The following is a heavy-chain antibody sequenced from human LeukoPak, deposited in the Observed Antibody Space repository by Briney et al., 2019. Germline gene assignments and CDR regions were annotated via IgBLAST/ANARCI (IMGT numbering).Heavy chain of an antibody. CDR1: GGSISSSSYY. CDR2: IYYSGST. V-gene: IGHV4-39*07. Sequence: SETLSLTCTVSGGSISSSSYYWGWIRQPPGKGLEWIGSIYYSGSTYYNPSLKSRVTISVDTSKNQFSLKLSSVTAADTAVYYCARDKLGDFWSDITVDYWGQGTLVTVSS. D-gene: IGHD3-3*01. J-gene: IGHJ4*02. CDR3: ARDKLGDFWSDITVDY.